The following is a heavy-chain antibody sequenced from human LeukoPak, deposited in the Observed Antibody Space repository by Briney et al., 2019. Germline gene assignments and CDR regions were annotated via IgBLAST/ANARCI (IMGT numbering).Heavy chain of an antibody. CDR2: INPNSGGT. Sequence: ASVTVSCKAYGYTFTGYYMHWMRQAPGQGLEWMGRINPNSGGTNYAQKLQGRVTMTRDTSISTAYMELSRLRSDDTAVYYWATLPPAAPTGYSSSWYFGSWGQGTLVTVSS. J-gene: IGHJ4*02. D-gene: IGHD6-13*01. V-gene: IGHV1-2*06. CDR1: GYTFTGYY. CDR3: ATLPPAAPTGYSSSWYFGS.